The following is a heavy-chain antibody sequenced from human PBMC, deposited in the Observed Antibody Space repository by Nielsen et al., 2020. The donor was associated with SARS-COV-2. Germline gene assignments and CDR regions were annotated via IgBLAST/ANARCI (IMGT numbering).Heavy chain of an antibody. CDR1: GFTFSSYG. V-gene: IGHV3-33*01. CDR2: IWYDGSNK. J-gene: IGHJ6*03. D-gene: IGHD2/OR15-2a*01. CDR3: ARDHVFISNSFTYYYMDV. Sequence: LSLTCAASGFTFSSYGMHWVRLAPGKGLEWVAVIWYDGSNKYYADSVKGRFTISRDNSKNTLYLQMNSLRAEDTAVYYCARDHVFISNSFTYYYMDVWGKGTTVTVSS.